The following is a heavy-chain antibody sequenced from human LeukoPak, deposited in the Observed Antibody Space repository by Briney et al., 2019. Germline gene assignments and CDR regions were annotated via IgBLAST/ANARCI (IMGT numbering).Heavy chain of an antibody. D-gene: IGHD3-3*01. CDR3: ARGDQTIFGVEPPRGYFDY. Sequence: SETLSLTCTVSGGSISSSSYYWGWIRQPPGKGLEWIGSIYYSGSTNYNPSLKSRVTISVDTSKNQFSLKLSSVTAADTAVYYCARGDQTIFGVEPPRGYFDYWGQGTLVTVSS. CDR1: GGSISSSSYY. J-gene: IGHJ4*02. CDR2: IYYSGST. V-gene: IGHV4-39*07.